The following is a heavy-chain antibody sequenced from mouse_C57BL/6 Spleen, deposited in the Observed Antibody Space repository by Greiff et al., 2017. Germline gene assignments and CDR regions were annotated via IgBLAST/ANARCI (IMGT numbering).Heavy chain of an antibody. CDR3: ARAEGLLNYFDY. CDR2: IRYDGSN. CDR1: GYSITSGSY. J-gene: IGHJ2*01. D-gene: IGHD2-10*01. Sequence: DVKLVESGPGLVKPSQSLSLTCSVTGYSITSGSYWNWIRQFPGNKLECMGYIRYDGSNNYNPSLKNPISITRDTSKNQFFLKLNSVTTEDTATYYCARAEGLLNYFDYWGQGTTLTVSS. V-gene: IGHV3-6*01.